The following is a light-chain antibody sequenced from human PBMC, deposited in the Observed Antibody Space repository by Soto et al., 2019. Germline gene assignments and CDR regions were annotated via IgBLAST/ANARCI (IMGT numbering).Light chain of an antibody. V-gene: IGKV3-15*01. Sequence: EIVMTQSPATLSVSPVGRATLSCRASQSISDTLAWYQQKPGQAPRLLIYGASTRAPGFPARFSGSGSGTDFTLTISSLQSEDFAVYYCQQYKNWPWTFGQGTKVEIK. CDR2: GAS. CDR3: QQYKNWPWT. CDR1: QSISDT. J-gene: IGKJ1*01.